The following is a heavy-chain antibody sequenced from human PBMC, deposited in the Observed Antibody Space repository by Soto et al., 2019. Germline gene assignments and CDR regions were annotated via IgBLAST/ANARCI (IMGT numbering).Heavy chain of an antibody. D-gene: IGHD3-10*01. V-gene: IGHV6-1*01. Sequence: QLQQSGPRLVKPSQTLSLTCAISGDSVSSKSGAWNWIRQSPSRGLEWLGRTYYRTNWHNDSAVSVRSRIIINPDTSKNHFALQLHSFTPEDTGVYYCARDRAQYGMDVWGQGTTVTV. J-gene: IGHJ6*02. CDR1: GDSVSSKSGA. CDR3: ARDRAQYGMDV. CDR2: TYYRTNWHN.